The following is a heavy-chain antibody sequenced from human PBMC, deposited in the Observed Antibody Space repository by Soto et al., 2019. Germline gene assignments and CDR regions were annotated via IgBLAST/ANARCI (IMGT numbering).Heavy chain of an antibody. CDR3: AKDSSDGYDSPWFDP. CDR2: TSYDGSNK. J-gene: IGHJ5*02. D-gene: IGHD5-12*01. Sequence: PVGSLRLSCAASGFTFSSYGMHWVRQAPGKGLEWVAVTSYDGSNKYYADSVKGRFTISRDNSKNTLYLQMNSLRAEDTAVYYCAKDSSDGYDSPWFDPWGQGTLVTVSS. V-gene: IGHV3-30*18. CDR1: GFTFSSYG.